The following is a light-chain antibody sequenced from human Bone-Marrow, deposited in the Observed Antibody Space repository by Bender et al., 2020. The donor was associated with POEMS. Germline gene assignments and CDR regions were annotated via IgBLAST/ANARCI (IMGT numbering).Light chain of an antibody. CDR3: QAWDGSTAI. Sequence: SYELTQPPSVSVSPGQTATITCSGDELGDKFVCWYQQAPGQSPVLVIHQDNKRPSGIPARFSGSNSGNTATLTISGTQSMDEADYYCQAWDGSTAIFGGGTRLTVL. V-gene: IGLV3-1*01. J-gene: IGLJ2*01. CDR2: QDN. CDR1: ELGDKF.